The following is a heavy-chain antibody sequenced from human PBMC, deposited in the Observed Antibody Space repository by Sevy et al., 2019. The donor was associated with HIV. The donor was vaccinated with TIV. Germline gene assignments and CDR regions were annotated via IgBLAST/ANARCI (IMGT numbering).Heavy chain of an antibody. V-gene: IGHV4-34*12. CDR2: IFQIGST. CDR3: ARSTGGGNFDY. Sequence: SETLSLTCAVYGGSFNSFYWGWIRQPPGKGLEWIGEIFQIGSTNYNPSLKSRVTISLDTSKGQFSLKLSSVTAADTAVYYCARSTGGGNFDYWGQGTLVTVSS. J-gene: IGHJ4*02. D-gene: IGHD2-15*01. CDR1: GGSFNSFY.